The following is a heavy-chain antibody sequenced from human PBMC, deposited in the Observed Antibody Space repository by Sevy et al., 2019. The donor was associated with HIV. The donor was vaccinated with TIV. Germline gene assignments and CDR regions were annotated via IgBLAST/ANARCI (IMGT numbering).Heavy chain of an antibody. CDR1: GFTFITYA. Sequence: GGSLRLSCKPSGFTFITYAMNWVRQAPGKGLEWVSTIYGSGVTTYYAESVKGRFTISRDISKNILYLQLNSLRTEDSAVYYCAGGRHDSSGSFDAFDIWGQGTMVTVSS. CDR3: AGGRHDSSGSFDAFDI. CDR2: IYGSGVTT. D-gene: IGHD3-22*01. J-gene: IGHJ3*02. V-gene: IGHV3-23*01.